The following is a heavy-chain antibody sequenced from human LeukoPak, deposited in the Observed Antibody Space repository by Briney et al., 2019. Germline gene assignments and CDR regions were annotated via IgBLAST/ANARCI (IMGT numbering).Heavy chain of an antibody. D-gene: IGHD4-4*01. J-gene: IGHJ6*02. CDR2: ISSSSSYI. CDR3: ARRGELRDYSNYIPKDYYYYGMDV. V-gene: IGHV3-21*01. Sequence: PGGSLRLSCAASGFTFSSYAMSWVRQAPGKGLEWVSSISSSSSYIYYADSVKGRFTISRDNAKNSLYLQMNSLRAEDTAVYYCARRGELRDYSNYIPKDYYYYGMDVWGQGTTVTVSS. CDR1: GFTFSSYA.